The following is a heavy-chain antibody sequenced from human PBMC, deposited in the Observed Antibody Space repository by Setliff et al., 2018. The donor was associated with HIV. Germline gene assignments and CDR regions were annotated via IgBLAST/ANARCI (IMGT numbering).Heavy chain of an antibody. CDR3: ATLNCPSGRCPQYNYYYYMDV. J-gene: IGHJ6*03. CDR2: IGPYNGRT. V-gene: IGHV1-18*01. CDR1: GYMFIAYG. D-gene: IGHD1-26*01. Sequence: ASVKVSCKTSGYMFIAYGMSWVRRAPGQGLEWMGWIGPYNGRTEYAQEFQGRVSLTIDTSASTAYMELRSLRSDDTAVYYCATLNCPSGRCPQYNYYYYMDVWGKGTTVTVSS.